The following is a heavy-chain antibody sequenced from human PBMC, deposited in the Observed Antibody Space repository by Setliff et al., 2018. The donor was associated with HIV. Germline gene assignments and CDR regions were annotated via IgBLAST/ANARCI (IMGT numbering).Heavy chain of an antibody. D-gene: IGHD5-18*01. J-gene: IGHJ4*02. CDR2: ISSDGSTI. CDR3: ARDHGYSYGTIDY. CDR1: GFTFSDYN. Sequence: GGSLRLSCAASGFTFSDYNMNWVRQAPGRGLEWVSYISSDGSTIYYAGSVKGRFTMSRDNAKNSLYLHMSSLGVEDTAVYYCARDHGYSYGTIDYWGQGTLVTVSS. V-gene: IGHV3-48*01.